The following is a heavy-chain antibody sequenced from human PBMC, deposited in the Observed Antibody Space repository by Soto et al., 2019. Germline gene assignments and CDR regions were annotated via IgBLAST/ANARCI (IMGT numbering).Heavy chain of an antibody. CDR3: TRDAGAQFDT. CDR1: GGSISSSSYY. CDR2: IYYSGST. Sequence: SETLSLTCTVSGGSISSSSYYWGWIRQPPGKGLEWIGSIYYSGSTYYNPSLKSRVTISVDTSKNQFSLKLSSVTAADTAVYYCTRDAGAQFDTLCQGNVVTVSS. J-gene: IGHJ5*02. D-gene: IGHD1-26*01. V-gene: IGHV4-39*02.